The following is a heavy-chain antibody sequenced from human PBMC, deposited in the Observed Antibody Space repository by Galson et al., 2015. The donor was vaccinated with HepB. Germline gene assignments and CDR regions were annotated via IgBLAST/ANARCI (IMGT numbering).Heavy chain of an antibody. V-gene: IGHV3-9*01. D-gene: IGHD3-3*01. J-gene: IGHJ4*01. CDR3: WSGSPSSGVFPLAY. CDR2: ISWNSGSI. CDR1: GFTFDDYA. Sequence: SLRLSCAASGFTFDDYAMHWVRQAPGKGLEWVSGISWNSGSIGYADSVKGRFTISRDNAKNSLYLQMNSLRAEDTALYYCWSGSPSSGVFPLAYWGQGTLVTVSS.